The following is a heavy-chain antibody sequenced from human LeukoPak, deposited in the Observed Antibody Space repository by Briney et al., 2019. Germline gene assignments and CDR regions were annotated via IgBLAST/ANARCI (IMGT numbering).Heavy chain of an antibody. J-gene: IGHJ4*02. Sequence: GGSLRLSCAASGFSLSNYWMSWVRQAPGKGLEWVANIKQDGSKLSYVDSVKGRFTVSRDNAKNSLYLQMNSLRAEDTAVYYCARWEARDTWVYDYWGQGTLVTVSS. D-gene: IGHD1-26*01. V-gene: IGHV3-7*01. CDR3: ARWEARDTWVYDY. CDR2: IKQDGSKL. CDR1: GFSLSNYW.